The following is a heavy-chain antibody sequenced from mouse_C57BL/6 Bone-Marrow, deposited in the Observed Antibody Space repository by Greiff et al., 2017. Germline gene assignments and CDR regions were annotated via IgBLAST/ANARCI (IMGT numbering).Heavy chain of an antibody. CDR3: ARDYYGSSLWFAY. D-gene: IGHD1-1*01. J-gene: IGHJ3*01. V-gene: IGHV5-4*01. CDR1: GFTFSSYA. CDR2: ISDGGSYT. Sequence: EVKLVESGGGLVKPGGSLKLSCAASGFTFSSYAMSWVRQTPEKWLEWVATISDGGSYTYYPDNVKGRSTISRDNAKNNLYLQMSHLKSEDTAMYYCARDYYGSSLWFAYWGQGTLVTVSA.